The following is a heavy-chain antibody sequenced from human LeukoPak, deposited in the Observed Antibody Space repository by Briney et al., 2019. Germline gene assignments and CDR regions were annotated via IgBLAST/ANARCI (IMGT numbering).Heavy chain of an antibody. D-gene: IGHD3-22*01. V-gene: IGHV4-30-4*01. J-gene: IGHJ4*02. CDR1: GGSISSSSYY. CDR3: ARVDYDSSGYYHLYYFDY. CDR2: IYYSGST. Sequence: PSETLSLTCTVSGGSISSSSYYWSWIRQPPGKGLEWIGYIYYSGSTYYNPSLKSRVTISVDTSKNQFSLKLSSVTAADTAVYYCARVDYDSSGYYHLYYFDYWGQGTLVTVSS.